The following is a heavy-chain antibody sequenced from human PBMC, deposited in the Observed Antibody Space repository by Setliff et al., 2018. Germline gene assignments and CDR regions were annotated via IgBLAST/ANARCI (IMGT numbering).Heavy chain of an antibody. V-gene: IGHV4-59*08. J-gene: IGHJ1*01. CDR1: GGSISPYY. CDR3: ARQDRFYDRSVFVEYLQH. CDR2: IFYSGSA. D-gene: IGHD3-22*01. Sequence: SETLSLTCSASGGSISPYYWIWIRQSPGKGLEWIGYIFYSGSARYNPSLESRVTMSVDTSKNQISLKLTSVTAADTAVYYCARQDRFYDRSVFVEYLQHWGQGARVTVSS.